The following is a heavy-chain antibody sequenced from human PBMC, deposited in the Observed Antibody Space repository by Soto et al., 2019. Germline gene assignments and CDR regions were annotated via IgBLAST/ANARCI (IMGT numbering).Heavy chain of an antibody. J-gene: IGHJ4*02. CDR1: SGSISSGDYY. CDR3: ARAIGDDYCDYTV. V-gene: IGHV4-30-4*01. Sequence: QVQLQESGPGLVKPSQTLSLTCTVSSGSISSGDYYWSWIRQPPGTGLEWIGYIYYSGSTYSNPSLKSRVTISGDTSKNQFSLKLSSVTAADTAVYYCARAIGDDYCDYTVWGQGTLVTVSS. CDR2: IYYSGST. D-gene: IGHD4-17*01.